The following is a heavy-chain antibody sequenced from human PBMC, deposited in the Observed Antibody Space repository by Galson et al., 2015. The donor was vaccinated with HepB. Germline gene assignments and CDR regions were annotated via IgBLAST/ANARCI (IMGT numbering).Heavy chain of an antibody. CDR1: GFTFGSHA. D-gene: IGHD1-1*01. V-gene: IGHV3-48*02. J-gene: IGHJ4*02. Sequence: SLRLSCAASGFTFGSHATSWVRQAPGQGLEWISFVSSSNHDIYYLDSVRGRFTISRDNAKNSLHLQMNSLRDEDTAVYFCARDPGISDNYYYFDCWGQGT. CDR2: VSSSNHDI. CDR3: ARDPGISDNYYYFDC.